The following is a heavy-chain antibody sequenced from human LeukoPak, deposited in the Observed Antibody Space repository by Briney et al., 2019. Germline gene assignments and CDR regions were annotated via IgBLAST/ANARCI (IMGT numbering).Heavy chain of an antibody. V-gene: IGHV4-34*01. Sequence: SETLSLTCAVYGGSFSGYYWSWIRQPPGKGLEWIEEINHSGSTNYNPSLKSRVTISVDTSKNQFSLKLSSVTAADTAVYYCARVLSGYSYGFYYYYGMDVWGQGTTVTVSS. CDR2: INHSGST. CDR1: GGSFSGYY. D-gene: IGHD5-18*01. J-gene: IGHJ6*02. CDR3: ARVLSGYSYGFYYYYGMDV.